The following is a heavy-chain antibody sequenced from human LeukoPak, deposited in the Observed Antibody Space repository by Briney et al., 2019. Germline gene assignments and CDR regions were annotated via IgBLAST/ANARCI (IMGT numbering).Heavy chain of an antibody. Sequence: GGSLRLSCAASGFTFSSYGMHWVRQAPGKGLEGVAFIRYDGSNKYYADSVKGRFTISRDNSKNTLYLQMNSLRAEDTAVYYCAKDPTPSSSAPPRGGQGTLVTVSS. J-gene: IGHJ4*02. CDR1: GFTFSSYG. V-gene: IGHV3-30*02. CDR3: AKDPTPSSSAPPR. CDR2: IRYDGSNK. D-gene: IGHD6-6*01.